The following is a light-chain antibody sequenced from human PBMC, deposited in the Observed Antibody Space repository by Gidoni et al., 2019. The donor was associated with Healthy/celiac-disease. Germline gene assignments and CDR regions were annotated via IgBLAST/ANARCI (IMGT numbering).Light chain of an antibody. CDR2: VAS. J-gene: IGKJ2*01. CDR1: QVISNY. V-gene: IGKV1-33*01. CDR3: QQNDNHPYT. Sequence: DIQMNQSPSSLSASVGDRVTTTCQASQVISNYLNWYQQKPEKAPKILIYVASNLETGVPSRCSGGGSGTDITFTISRLQPEDIATYYCQQNDNHPYTFGQGTKLEIK.